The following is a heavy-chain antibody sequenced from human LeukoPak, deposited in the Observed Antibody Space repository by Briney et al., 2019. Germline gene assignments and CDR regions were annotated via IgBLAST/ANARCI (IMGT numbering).Heavy chain of an antibody. CDR2: IYWDDDK. J-gene: IGHJ4*02. CDR3: AHDSSGWYGFDY. V-gene: IGHV2-5*02. CDR1: GFSLSTSGVG. D-gene: IGHD6-19*01. Sequence: SGPTLVKPTQTLTLTCTFSGFSLSTSGVGVGWIRQPPGKALEWPALIYWDDDKRYSPSLKSRLTITKDTSKNQVVLTMTNMDPVDTGTYYCAHDSSGWYGFDYWGQGTLVTVSS.